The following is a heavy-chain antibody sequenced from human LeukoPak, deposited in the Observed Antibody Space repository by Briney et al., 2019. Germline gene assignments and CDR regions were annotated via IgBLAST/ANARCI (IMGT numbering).Heavy chain of an antibody. D-gene: IGHD4-17*01. CDR3: AKDRGDYGPTQFRGPFDY. CDR1: GFTFSSYA. Sequence: GGSLRLSCAASGFTFSSYAMSWVRQAPGKGLEWVSAISGSGGSTYYADSVKGRFTIPRDNSKNTLYLQMNSLRAEDTAVYYCAKDRGDYGPTQFRGPFDYWGQGTLVTVSS. J-gene: IGHJ4*02. CDR2: ISGSGGST. V-gene: IGHV3-23*01.